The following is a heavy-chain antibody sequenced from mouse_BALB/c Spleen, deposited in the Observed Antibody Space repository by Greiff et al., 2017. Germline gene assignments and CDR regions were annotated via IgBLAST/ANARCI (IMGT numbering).Heavy chain of an antibody. V-gene: IGHV2-9*02. Sequence: QVQLKESGPGLVAPSQSLSITCTVSGFSLNRYGVHWVRQPPGKGLEWLGVIWAGGSTNYNSALMSRLSISKDNSKSQVFVKMNSQQTDDTAMYYCARGNYRYDGDYAIDYWGQGTSVTVSA. CDR3: ARGNYRYDGDYAIDY. D-gene: IGHD2-14*01. CDR1: GFSLNRYG. J-gene: IGHJ4*01. CDR2: IWAGGST.